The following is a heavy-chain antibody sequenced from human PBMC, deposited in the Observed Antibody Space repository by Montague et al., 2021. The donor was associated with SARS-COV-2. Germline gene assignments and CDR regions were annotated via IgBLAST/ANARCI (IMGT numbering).Heavy chain of an antibody. V-gene: IGHV4-34*01. CDR3: AKEREVVRAARTLVAFDL. D-gene: IGHD2-2*01. CDR2: INHSGTD. CDR1: GWTLSAYY. Sequence: SETLSLTCAVYGWTLSAYYWSWARHPPRSGREWTAVINHSGTDNYKPALKTRVRRSVDTSKNQFTLKLTSVTAADTAMYYCAKEREVVRAARTLVAFDLWGHLTMACVSS. J-gene: IGHJ3*01.